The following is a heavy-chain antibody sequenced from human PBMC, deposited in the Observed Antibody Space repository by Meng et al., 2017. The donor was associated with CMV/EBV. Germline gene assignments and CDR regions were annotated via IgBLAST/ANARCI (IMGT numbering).Heavy chain of an antibody. CDR1: GFSLSTSGVG. V-gene: IGHV2-5*02. CDR2: IYWDDDK. J-gene: IGHJ4*02. CDR3: ARLYDSSGYYLGYFDY. Sequence: HTPLEDSGPPLVKPTQTLTLICTFSGFSLSTSGVGVGWIRQPPGKALEWLALIYWDDDKRYSPSLKSRLTITKDTSKNQVVLTMTNMDPVDTATYYCARLYDSSGYYLGYFDYWGQGTLVTVSS. D-gene: IGHD3-22*01.